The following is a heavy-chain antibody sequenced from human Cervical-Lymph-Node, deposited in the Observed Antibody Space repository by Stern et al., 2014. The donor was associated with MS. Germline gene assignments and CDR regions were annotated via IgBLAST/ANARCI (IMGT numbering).Heavy chain of an antibody. CDR3: ARCSITMGGGFDV. J-gene: IGHJ4*02. D-gene: IGHD3-16*01. V-gene: IGHV4-31*03. Sequence: QVQLVESGPGLVKPSQTLSLTCSVSGDSMKKDNYYWTWIRQHPGKGLEWIGYIYHSGDTYYNPSLQSRSLVSVDTSKNQFSLELTSMTTADTAVYFCARCSITMGGGFDVWGQGTLVTVSS. CDR2: IYHSGDT. CDR1: GDSMKKDNYY.